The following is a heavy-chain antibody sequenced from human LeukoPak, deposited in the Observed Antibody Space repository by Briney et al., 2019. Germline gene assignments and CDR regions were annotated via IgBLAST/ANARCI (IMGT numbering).Heavy chain of an antibody. Sequence: GGSLRLSCAASGFTFSSYAMSWVRQAPGKGLEWVSAISGSGGSTYYADSVKGRFTISRDNAKNSLYLQMNSLRDEDTAVYYCARDRMQLWLGYYYYGMDVWGQGTTVTVSS. CDR2: ISGSGGST. CDR3: ARDRMQLWLGYYYYGMDV. D-gene: IGHD5-18*01. V-gene: IGHV3-23*01. CDR1: GFTFSSYA. J-gene: IGHJ6*02.